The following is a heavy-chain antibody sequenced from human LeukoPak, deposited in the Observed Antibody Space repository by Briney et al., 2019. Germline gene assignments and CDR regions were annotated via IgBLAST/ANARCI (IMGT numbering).Heavy chain of an antibody. CDR3: ARDIKRSRARWENLGFDP. J-gene: IGHJ5*02. CDR1: GYTFTSYD. Sequence: GASVKVSCKASGYTFTSYDINWVRQATGQGLEWMGWMNPNSGHTGFAQKFQGRVTMTRNTSISTAYMELRSLRSDDTAVYYCARDIKRSRARWENLGFDPWGQGTLVTVSS. D-gene: IGHD1-14*01. CDR2: MNPNSGHT. V-gene: IGHV1-8*01.